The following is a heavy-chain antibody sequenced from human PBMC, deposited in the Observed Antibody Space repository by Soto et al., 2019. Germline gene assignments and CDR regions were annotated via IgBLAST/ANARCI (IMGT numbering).Heavy chain of an antibody. D-gene: IGHD3-22*01. V-gene: IGHV1-2*04. CDR2: INPNSGGT. J-gene: IGHJ6*02. CDR3: ARALPPYDSSGPPPFIYYGMDV. CDR1: GYTFTGYY. Sequence: ASVKVSCKASGYTFTGYYMHWVRQAPGQGLEWMGWINPNSGGTNYAQKFQGWVTMTRDTSISTAYMELSRLRSDDTAVYYCARALPPYDSSGPPPFIYYGMDVWGQGTTVTVS.